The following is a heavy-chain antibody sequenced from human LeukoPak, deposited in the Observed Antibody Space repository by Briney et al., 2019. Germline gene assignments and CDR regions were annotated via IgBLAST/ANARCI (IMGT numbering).Heavy chain of an antibody. CDR2: IIHSGSA. CDR1: GGSFSGYY. CDR3: ARGILVTVYAAFDY. Sequence: PSETLSLTCGVYGGSFSGYYWTWIRQSPGMGLEWIGEIIHSGSANYNPSLTSRVTISVDTSKNQFSLELSSVTAADTAVYYCARGILVTVYAAFDYWGQGTLVTVSS. V-gene: IGHV4-34*01. D-gene: IGHD2-8*01. J-gene: IGHJ4*02.